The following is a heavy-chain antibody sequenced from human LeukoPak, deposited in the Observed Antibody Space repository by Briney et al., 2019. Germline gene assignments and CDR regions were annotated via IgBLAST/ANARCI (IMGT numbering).Heavy chain of an antibody. D-gene: IGHD4-17*01. CDR3: ACLRGPSEY. V-gene: IGHV3-21*01. Sequence: GASLRLSCTASGFSFINYSLNSAHQPPGKGLEWDSSLSTNSAFIYYAHSVSGRFTISKDNTNNSPYLQMDSLTAEDTAVYFCACLRGPSEYWGEGNLVTVSS. CDR2: LSTNSAFI. CDR1: GFSFINYS. J-gene: IGHJ4*02.